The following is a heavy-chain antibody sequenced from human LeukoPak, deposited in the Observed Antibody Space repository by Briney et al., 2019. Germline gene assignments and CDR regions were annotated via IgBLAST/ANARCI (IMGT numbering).Heavy chain of an antibody. CDR2: ISYDGSNK. Sequence: GGSLRLSCAASGFTFSSYGMHWVRQAPGKGLEWVAVISYDGSNKYYADSVKGRFTISRDNSKNTLYLQMNSLRAEDTAVYYCAKDGDYYDSSGYGGRSAFDPWGQGTLVTVSS. CDR3: AKDGDYYDSSGYGGRSAFDP. CDR1: GFTFSSYG. J-gene: IGHJ5*02. V-gene: IGHV3-30*18. D-gene: IGHD3-22*01.